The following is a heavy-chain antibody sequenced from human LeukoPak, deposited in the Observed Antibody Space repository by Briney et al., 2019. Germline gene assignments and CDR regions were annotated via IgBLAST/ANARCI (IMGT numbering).Heavy chain of an antibody. V-gene: IGHV3-11*03. Sequence: GGSLRLSCAASGFTFSDYYVSWVPQAPGKGLEWVSFISPSSSYTNYADSVKGRFTISRDNAKNSLYLQMNSLRAEDTAVYYCARLWGGSSGYYYWGQGTLVTVSS. CDR2: ISPSSSYT. CDR1: GFTFSDYY. CDR3: ARLWGGSSGYYY. D-gene: IGHD3-22*01. J-gene: IGHJ4*02.